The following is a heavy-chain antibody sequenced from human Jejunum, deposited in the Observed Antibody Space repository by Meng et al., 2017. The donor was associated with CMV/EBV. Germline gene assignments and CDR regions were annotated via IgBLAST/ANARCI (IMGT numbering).Heavy chain of an antibody. J-gene: IGHJ6*02. V-gene: IGHV3-21*01. D-gene: IGHD3-3*01. CDR3: ARVGPYYDFWSGFLVGAMDV. CDR1: YS. Sequence: YSMNWVRQAPGKALEWVSSISSSSSFIYYADSVKGRFTISRDNAKNSLYLQMNSLRAEDTAVYYCARVGPYYDFWSGFLVGAMDVWGQGTTVTVSS. CDR2: ISSSSSFI.